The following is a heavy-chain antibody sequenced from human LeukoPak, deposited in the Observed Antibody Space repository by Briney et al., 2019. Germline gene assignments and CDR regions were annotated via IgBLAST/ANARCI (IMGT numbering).Heavy chain of an antibody. Sequence: GGSLRLSCAASGFSFSTYAIHWVRQAPGKGLEWVAVIWYDGSNKYYADSVKGRFTISRDNSKNTLYLQMNSLRAEDTAVYYCAKDGLTAQFPYYYMDVWGKGTTVTVSS. J-gene: IGHJ6*03. V-gene: IGHV3-33*06. CDR3: AKDGLTAQFPYYYMDV. CDR2: IWYDGSNK. CDR1: GFSFSTYA. D-gene: IGHD6-19*01.